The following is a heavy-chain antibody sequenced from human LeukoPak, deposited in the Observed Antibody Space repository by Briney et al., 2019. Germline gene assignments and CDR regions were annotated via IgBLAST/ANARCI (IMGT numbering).Heavy chain of an antibody. V-gene: IGHV1-24*01. CDR3: ATSYVVTHYFDY. CDR1: GYTLTELS. CDR2: FDPEDGET. J-gene: IGHJ4*02. D-gene: IGHD3-22*01. Sequence: ASVKVSFRVSGYTLTELSMHWVRPAPGKGLGWMGGFDPEDGETIYAQKFQGRVTMTEDTSTDTAYMELSSLRSEDTAVYYCATSYVVTHYFDYWGQGTLVTVSS.